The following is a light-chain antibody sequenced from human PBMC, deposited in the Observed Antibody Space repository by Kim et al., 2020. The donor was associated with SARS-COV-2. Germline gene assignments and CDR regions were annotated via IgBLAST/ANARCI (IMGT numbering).Light chain of an antibody. CDR1: QSVSSSY. CDR3: QQYGSSPYT. J-gene: IGKJ2*01. V-gene: IGKV3-20*01. CDR2: GAS. Sequence: EIVLTQSPGTLSLSPGERATLSCRASQSVSSSYLAWYQQKPGQAPRLLIYGASSRATGIPDRFSGSGSGTDFTLTISRLEPEDFAVYYCQQYGSSPYTFGRETELEI.